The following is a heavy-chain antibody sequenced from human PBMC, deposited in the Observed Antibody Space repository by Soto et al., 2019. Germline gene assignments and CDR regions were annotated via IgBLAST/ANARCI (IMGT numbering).Heavy chain of an antibody. D-gene: IGHD3-3*01. J-gene: IGHJ6*02. CDR1: GYTFTGYS. Sequence: ASVKVSCKASGYTFTGYSMHWVRQAPGRGLECKERINPNGGGRNYAQKFQGRSSMTRYTSISTASMEMSRLSSYDTAVYYCATLVGRYDFSSGYYYGLDVWGQGTRVTVSS. V-gene: IGHV1-2*06. CDR2: INPNGGGR. CDR3: ATLVGRYDFSSGYYYGLDV.